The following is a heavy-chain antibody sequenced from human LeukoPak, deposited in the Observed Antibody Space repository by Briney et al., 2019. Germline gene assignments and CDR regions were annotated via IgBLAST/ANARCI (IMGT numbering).Heavy chain of an antibody. CDR2: IIPILGIA. CDR1: GGTFSSYA. D-gene: IGHD4-23*01. J-gene: IGHJ3*02. V-gene: IGHV1-69*04. CDR3: ARADGGLDAFDI. Sequence: SVKVSCKASGGTFSSYAISWVRQAPGQGLEWMGRIIPILGIANYAQKFQGRVTITADKSTSTAYMELSSLRSEDTAVYYCARADGGLDAFDIWGQGTMVTVSS.